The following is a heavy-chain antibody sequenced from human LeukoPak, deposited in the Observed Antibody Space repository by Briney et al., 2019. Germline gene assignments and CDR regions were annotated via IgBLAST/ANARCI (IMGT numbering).Heavy chain of an antibody. CDR3: ARDSLGYCSGGSCYSGGLDY. V-gene: IGHV3-21*01. CDR1: GFTFSSYN. CDR2: ISSSSSYI. Sequence: GGSLRLSCAASGFTFSSYNMNWVRQAPGKGLEWVSSISSSSSYIYYADSVKGRFTISRDNAKNSLYLQMNSLRAEDTAVYYCARDSLGYCSGGSCYSGGLDYWGQGTLVTVSS. D-gene: IGHD2-15*01. J-gene: IGHJ4*02.